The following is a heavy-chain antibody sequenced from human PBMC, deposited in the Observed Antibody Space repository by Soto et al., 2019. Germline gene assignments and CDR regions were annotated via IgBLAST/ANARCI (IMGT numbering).Heavy chain of an antibody. CDR2: INHSGST. CDR3: ARALYCSSTSCHQFDY. Sequence: SETLSLTCAVYGGSFSGYYWSWLRQPPEKGLEWIGEINHSGSTSYNPSLESRVTISVDTSKNQFSLRLSSVTAADTAVYYCARALYCSSTSCHQFDYWGQGTLVTVS. V-gene: IGHV4-34*01. D-gene: IGHD2-2*01. J-gene: IGHJ4*02. CDR1: GGSFSGYY.